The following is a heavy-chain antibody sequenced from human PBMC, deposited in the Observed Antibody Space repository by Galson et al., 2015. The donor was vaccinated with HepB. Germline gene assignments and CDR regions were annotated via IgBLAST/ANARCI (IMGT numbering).Heavy chain of an antibody. J-gene: IGHJ4*02. CDR1: GYTFSTYS. CDR2: ISPYNRDT. V-gene: IGHV1-18*01. CDR3: ARPTSHFASSGYFI. Sequence: SVKVSCKASGYTFSTYSITWVRQAPGQGLEWMGWISPYNRDTNYARKFQGRVTMTTDTFTSTAYMELRSLRSDDTAIYYCARPTSHFASSGYFIWGQGTLVTVSS. D-gene: IGHD3-22*01.